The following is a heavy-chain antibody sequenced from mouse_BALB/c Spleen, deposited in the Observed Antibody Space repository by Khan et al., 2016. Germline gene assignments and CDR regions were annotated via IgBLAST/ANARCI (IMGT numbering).Heavy chain of an antibody. CDR1: GYTFTNYG. V-gene: IGHV9-3-1*01. Sequence: VQLQESGPELKKPGETVKISCKASGYTFTNYGMNWVKQAPGKGLKWMGWINTYTGEPTYADDFKGRFAFSLETSASTAYLQINNLKNEDTATYVCARGKVRRGYFDVWGAGTTVTVSS. CDR2: INTYTGEP. D-gene: IGHD2-14*01. CDR3: ARGKVRRGYFDV. J-gene: IGHJ1*01.